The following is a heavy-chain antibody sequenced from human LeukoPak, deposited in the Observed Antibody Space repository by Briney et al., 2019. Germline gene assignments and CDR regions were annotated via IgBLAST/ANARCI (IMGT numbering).Heavy chain of an antibody. CDR1: GGSFSGYY. Sequence: SETLSLTCAVYGGSFSGYYWSWIRQPPGKGLEWIGEINHSGTTHYNPSLESRVTISVDKSKNQFSLKLSSVTAADTAIYYCAKASITMVRGVIGFDSWGQGTLVAVSS. CDR3: AKASITMVRGVIGFDS. J-gene: IGHJ4*02. D-gene: IGHD3-10*01. V-gene: IGHV4-34*01. CDR2: INHSGTT.